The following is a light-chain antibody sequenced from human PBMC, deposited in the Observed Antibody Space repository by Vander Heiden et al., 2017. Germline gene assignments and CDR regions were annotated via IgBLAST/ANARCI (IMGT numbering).Light chain of an antibody. CDR2: EVS. CDR3: SSYAGSTAYV. CDR1: SSDAGGYNY. J-gene: IGLJ1*01. Sequence: QSALTQPPSASGPPGQSVTLSCTGTSSDAGGYNYVSWYQQHPGKAPKVLIYEVSKRPSGVPDRFSGSKSGNTASLTVSGLQAEDEADYYCSSYAGSTAYVFGTGTKVTVL. V-gene: IGLV2-8*01.